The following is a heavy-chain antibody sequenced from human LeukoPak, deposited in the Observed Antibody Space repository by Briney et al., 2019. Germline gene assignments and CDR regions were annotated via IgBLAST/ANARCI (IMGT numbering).Heavy chain of an antibody. J-gene: IGHJ4*02. D-gene: IGHD3-9*01. CDR1: GFTFSSYS. Sequence: GGTLRLSCAASGFTFSSYSMNWVRQAPGKGLEWVSSISSSSSYIYYADSVKGRFTISRDNAKNSLYLQMNSLRAEDTAVYYCAREGDFDWLFVDYWGQGTLVTVSS. CDR3: AREGDFDWLFVDY. V-gene: IGHV3-21*01. CDR2: ISSSSSYI.